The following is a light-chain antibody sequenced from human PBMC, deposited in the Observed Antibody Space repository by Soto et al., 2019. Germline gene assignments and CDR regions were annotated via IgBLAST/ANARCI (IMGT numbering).Light chain of an antibody. CDR1: SSDVGGYDY. V-gene: IGLV2-11*01. Sequence: QSALTQPRSVSGSPGQSVTISCTGTSSDVGGYDYVSWLQHHPGKVPKLMIYDVTKRPSGVPDRFSASKSGNTASLTISGLQAEDEADYYCCSYGGYFWVFGGGTKLTVL. J-gene: IGLJ3*02. CDR2: DVT. CDR3: CSYGGYFWV.